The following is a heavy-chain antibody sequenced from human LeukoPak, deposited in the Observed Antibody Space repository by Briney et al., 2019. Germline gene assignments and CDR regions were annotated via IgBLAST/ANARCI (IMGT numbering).Heavy chain of an antibody. D-gene: IGHD3-3*01. CDR1: GFTVSSNY. Sequence: GGSLRLSCAASGFTVSSNYMSWVRQAPGKGLEWVSVIYSGGSTYYADSVKGRFTISRDNSKNTLYLQMNSLRAEDTAVYYCAREPYTIFGVDTSYYYGMDVWGQGTTVTVSS. J-gene: IGHJ6*02. V-gene: IGHV3-66*01. CDR2: IYSGGST. CDR3: AREPYTIFGVDTSYYYGMDV.